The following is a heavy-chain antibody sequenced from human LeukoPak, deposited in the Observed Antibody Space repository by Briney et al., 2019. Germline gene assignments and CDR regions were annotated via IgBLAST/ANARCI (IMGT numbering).Heavy chain of an antibody. CDR1: GGSFSGYY. J-gene: IGHJ4*02. Sequence: SETLCLTCAVYGGSFSGYYWSWIRQPPGKGLEWIGEINHSGSTNYNPSLKSRVTISVDTSKNQFSLKLSSVTAADTAVYYCARGNVDTAMVSGVLFLDYWGQGTLVTVSS. CDR2: INHSGST. V-gene: IGHV4-34*01. D-gene: IGHD5-18*01. CDR3: ARGNVDTAMVSGVLFLDY.